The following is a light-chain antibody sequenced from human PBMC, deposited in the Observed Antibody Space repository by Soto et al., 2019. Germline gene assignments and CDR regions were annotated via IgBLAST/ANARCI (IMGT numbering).Light chain of an antibody. CDR3: QQYGSSLIT. Sequence: EIVLTQSPGTLSLSPGERATLSCRASQSVSSSYLAWYQQKPGQAPRLLIYGASSRATGIPDRFSGGGSGTDFTLTISRLEPEDFAVYYCQQYGSSLITFGQGTRLRL. CDR2: GAS. V-gene: IGKV3-20*01. CDR1: QSVSSSY. J-gene: IGKJ5*01.